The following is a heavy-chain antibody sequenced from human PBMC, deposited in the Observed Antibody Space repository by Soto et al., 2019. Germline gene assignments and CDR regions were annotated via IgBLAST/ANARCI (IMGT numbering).Heavy chain of an antibody. D-gene: IGHD7-27*01. CDR1: GFTFSSYA. Sequence: EVQLLESGGGLVQPGGSLRLSCAASGFTFSSYAMSWVRQAPGKGLEWVSAISGSGGSTYYADSVKGRFTISRDNCKNTLYMQMNSLRAEDTAVYYCAKSNWGNTRNWYFDLWGRGTLVTVSS. CDR3: AKSNWGNTRNWYFDL. CDR2: ISGSGGST. J-gene: IGHJ2*01. V-gene: IGHV3-23*01.